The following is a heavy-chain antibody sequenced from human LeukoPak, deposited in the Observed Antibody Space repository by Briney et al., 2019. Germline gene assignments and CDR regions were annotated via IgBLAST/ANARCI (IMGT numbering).Heavy chain of an antibody. J-gene: IGHJ4*02. D-gene: IGHD2-8*01. V-gene: IGHV3-74*01. CDR1: TFTFSDYW. Sequence: PGGSLRLSCAASTFTFSDYWMHWVRQAPGKGLVWVSRINRDGSGTRYADYVKGRFTISRDNAMNTLYLEMNSLTSEDTAVYYCARDLMVGSPFDSWGQGTLVTVSS. CDR2: INRDGSGT. CDR3: ARDLMVGSPFDS.